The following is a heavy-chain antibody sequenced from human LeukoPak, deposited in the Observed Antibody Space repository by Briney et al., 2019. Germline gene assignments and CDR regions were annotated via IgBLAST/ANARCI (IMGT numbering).Heavy chain of an antibody. Sequence: GGSLRLSCAASGFTFSSYAMSWVRQAPGKGLEWVSAISGSGGSTYYADSVKGRFTISRDNSKNTLYLQMNSLRAEDTAVYYCAKEGYDFWSGSRWFDPWGQGTLVTVSS. CDR3: AKEGYDFWSGSRWFDP. CDR1: GFTFSSYA. J-gene: IGHJ5*02. CDR2: ISGSGGST. V-gene: IGHV3-23*01. D-gene: IGHD3-3*01.